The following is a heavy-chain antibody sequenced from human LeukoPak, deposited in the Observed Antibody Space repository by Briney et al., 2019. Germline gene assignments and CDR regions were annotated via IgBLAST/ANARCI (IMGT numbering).Heavy chain of an antibody. CDR3: ATPFVYGDYAYFQH. CDR2: FDPEDGET. CDR1: GYTLTELS. Sequence: ASVKVSCKVSGYTLTELSMHWLRQAPGKRLEWMGGFDPEDGETIYAQKFQGRVTMTEDTSTDTAYMELSSLRSEDTAVYYCATPFVYGDYAYFQHWGQGTLVTVSS. D-gene: IGHD4-17*01. J-gene: IGHJ1*01. V-gene: IGHV1-24*01.